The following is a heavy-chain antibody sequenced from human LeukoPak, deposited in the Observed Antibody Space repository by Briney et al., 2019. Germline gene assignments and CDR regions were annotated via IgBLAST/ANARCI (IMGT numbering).Heavy chain of an antibody. CDR1: GYSISSGYY. D-gene: IGHD6-6*01. J-gene: IGHJ4*02. CDR3: ARGGGGVAARYFDY. V-gene: IGHV4-38-2*02. CDR2: IYHSGST. Sequence: SETLSLTCTVSGYSISSGYYWGWIRQPPGKGLEWIGSIYHSGSTYYNPSLKSRVTISVDTSKNQFSLKLSSVTAADTAVYYRARGGGGVAARYFDYWSQGTLVTVSS.